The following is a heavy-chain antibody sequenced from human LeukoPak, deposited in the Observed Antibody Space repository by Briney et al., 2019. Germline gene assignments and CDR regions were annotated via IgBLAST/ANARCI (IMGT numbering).Heavy chain of an antibody. CDR3: ASLYYDILTGYYFDY. J-gene: IGHJ4*02. CDR2: IYYSGST. V-gene: IGHV4-59*01. Sequence: SETLSLTCTVSGGSISSYYWSWIRQPPGKGLEWIAYIYYSGSTNYNPSLQSRVTISVDTSKNQFSLKLSSVTAADTAVYYCASLYYDILTGYYFDYWGQGTLVTVSS. D-gene: IGHD3-9*01. CDR1: GGSISSYY.